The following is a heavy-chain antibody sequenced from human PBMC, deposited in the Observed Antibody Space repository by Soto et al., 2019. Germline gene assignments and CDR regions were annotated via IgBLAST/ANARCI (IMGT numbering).Heavy chain of an antibody. CDR2: INHSGST. Sequence: PXQTRSLACAVDGGSFGGYCWSWIRQPPGRGLDWNGEINHSGSTNYNPSLKSRVTISVDTSKNQFSLKLSSVTAADTAVYYCARGRQHAYFDYWGQGTLVTVSS. D-gene: IGHD6-13*01. CDR1: GGSFGGYC. CDR3: ARGRQHAYFDY. V-gene: IGHV4-34*01. J-gene: IGHJ4*02.